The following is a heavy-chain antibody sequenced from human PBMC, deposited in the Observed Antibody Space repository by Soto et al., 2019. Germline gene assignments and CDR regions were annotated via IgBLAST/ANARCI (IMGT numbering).Heavy chain of an antibody. V-gene: IGHV4-4*02. Sequence: SETLSLTCTLSGGSVRAPDWWNCVRQSPDEGLEWIAEVHISGHSNYNPSLRSRVSVSIDSSKNQFYLNLNSVTAADTAIYYCARARQGCSANNCYFDPWGQGTQVTVSS. CDR3: ARARQGCSANNCYFDP. CDR2: VHISGHS. J-gene: IGHJ5*01. D-gene: IGHD1-1*01. CDR1: GGSVRAPDW.